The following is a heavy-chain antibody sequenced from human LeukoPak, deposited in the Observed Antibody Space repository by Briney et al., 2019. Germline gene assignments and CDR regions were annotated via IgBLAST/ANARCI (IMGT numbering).Heavy chain of an antibody. V-gene: IGHV4-34*01. CDR2: INHSGST. CDR3: ARGGGWVTKVTTRYYFDY. J-gene: IGHJ4*02. Sequence: SETLSLTCAVYGGSFSGYYWSWIRQPPGKGLEWIGEINHSGSTNYNPSLKSRVTISVDTSKNQFSLKLSSVTAADTAVYYCARGGGWVTKVTTRYYFDYWGQGILVTVSS. CDR1: GGSFSGYY. D-gene: IGHD4-17*01.